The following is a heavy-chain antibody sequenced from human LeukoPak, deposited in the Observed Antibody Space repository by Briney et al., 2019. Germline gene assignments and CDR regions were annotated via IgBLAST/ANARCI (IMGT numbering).Heavy chain of an antibody. Sequence: ASVKVSCKASGYTFTTYYMHWVRQAPGQGLEWMGIINPSGGTNYAQKFQGRVTMTRDTSTSTVYMELTSLRSDDTAVYFCVRGRIGYSSGFPYFDYWGQGTLVTVSS. D-gene: IGHD6-19*01. CDR1: GYTFTTYY. V-gene: IGHV1-46*01. CDR2: INPSGGT. CDR3: VRGRIGYSSGFPYFDY. J-gene: IGHJ4*02.